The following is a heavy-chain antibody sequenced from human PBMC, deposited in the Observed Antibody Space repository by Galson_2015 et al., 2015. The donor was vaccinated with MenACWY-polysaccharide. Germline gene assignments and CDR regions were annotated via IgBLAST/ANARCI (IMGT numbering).Heavy chain of an antibody. J-gene: IGHJ4*02. D-gene: IGHD2-15*01. CDR1: GITFSRDG. Sequence: SLSLSCAASGITFSRDGFHWVRQAPGKGLEWVAVSRSHNSKQFYADSVKGRFTVSRDESTSTLYLQMNSLRPEDTAVYYCARDRPDCSVGTCLPGNYFDYWGQGTLVTVSS. V-gene: IGHV3-30-3*01. CDR2: SRSHNSKQ. CDR3: ARDRPDCSVGTCLPGNYFDY.